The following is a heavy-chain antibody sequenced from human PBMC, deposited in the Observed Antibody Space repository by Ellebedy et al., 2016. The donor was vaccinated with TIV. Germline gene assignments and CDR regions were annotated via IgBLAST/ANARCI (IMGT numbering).Heavy chain of an antibody. CDR3: ARSRISMVRGDNHYFDY. CDR2: INHSGST. D-gene: IGHD3-10*01. CDR1: GGSFSGYY. Sequence: MPSETLSLTCAVYGGSFSGYYWSWIRQSPGKGLAWIGEINHSGSTNYNPSLKSRVTISVGTSNNQFSLKLNSLTAADTTVFYCARSRISMVRGDNHYFDYWGQGTLVTVYS. V-gene: IGHV4-34*01. J-gene: IGHJ4*02.